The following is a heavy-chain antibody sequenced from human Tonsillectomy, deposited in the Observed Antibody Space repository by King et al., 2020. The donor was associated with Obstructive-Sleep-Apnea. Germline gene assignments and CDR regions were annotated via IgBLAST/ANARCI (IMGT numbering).Heavy chain of an antibody. Sequence: VQLVESGGGLVRPGGPLRLSCAASGFSLSNYWMTWVRQAPGKGLEWVANIKEDGSQRNYVDSVKGRFTISRDNAKNSLYLQLNSLRAGDTAVYYCARDDTRAMNGWYDALDFWGQGTMVTVSS. D-gene: IGHD6-19*01. J-gene: IGHJ3*01. V-gene: IGHV3-7*01. CDR1: GFSLSNYW. CDR3: ARDDTRAMNGWYDALDF. CDR2: IKEDGSQR.